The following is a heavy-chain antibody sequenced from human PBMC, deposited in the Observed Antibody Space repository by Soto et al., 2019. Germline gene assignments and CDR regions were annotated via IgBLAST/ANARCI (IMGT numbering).Heavy chain of an antibody. D-gene: IGHD1-26*01. CDR2: IDPSDSYT. CDR3: ARHGLTELDDMTRQYYYYGMDV. CDR1: GYSFTSYW. Sequence: ESLKISCKGSGYSFTSYWISWVRQMPGKGLEWMGRIDPSDSYTNYSPSFQGHVTISADKSISTAYLQWSSLKASDTAMYYCARHGLTELDDMTRQYYYYGMDVWGQGTTVTVSS. J-gene: IGHJ6*02. V-gene: IGHV5-10-1*01.